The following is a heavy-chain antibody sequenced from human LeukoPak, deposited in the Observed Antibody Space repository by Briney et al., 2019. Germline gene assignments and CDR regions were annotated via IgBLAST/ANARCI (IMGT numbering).Heavy chain of an antibody. J-gene: IGHJ6*02. CDR1: GGTISSYY. CDR3: ASYSGRYYYYGMDV. D-gene: IGHD5-12*01. V-gene: IGHV4-4*07. CDR2: IYTSGST. Sequence: SETLSLTCTVSGGTISSYYWSWIRQPAGKGLEWIGRIYTSGSTNDNPSLKSRVTMSVDTSKNQFSLKLSSVTAADTAVYYCASYSGRYYYYGMDVWGQGTTVTVSS.